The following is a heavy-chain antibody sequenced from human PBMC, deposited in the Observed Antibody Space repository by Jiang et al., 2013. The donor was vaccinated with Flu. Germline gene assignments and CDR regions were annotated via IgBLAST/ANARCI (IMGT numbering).Heavy chain of an antibody. V-gene: IGHV3-48*01. Sequence: VQLLESGGGLVQPGGSLRLSCAASGFTFSSYSMNWVRQAPGKGLEWVSYISSSSSTIYYADSVKGRFTISRDNAKNSLYLQMNSLRAEDTAVYYCARVPPLGYYGSGSPRSTYYYYYYGMDVWGQGTTVTVSS. CDR1: GFTFSSYS. J-gene: IGHJ6*02. CDR3: ARVPPLGYYGSGSPRSTYYYYYYGMDV. D-gene: IGHD3-10*01. CDR2: ISSSSSTI.